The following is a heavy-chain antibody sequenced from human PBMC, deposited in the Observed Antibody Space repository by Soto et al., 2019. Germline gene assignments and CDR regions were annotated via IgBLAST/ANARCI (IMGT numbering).Heavy chain of an antibody. J-gene: IGHJ4*02. CDR2: ISYDGSNK. V-gene: IGHV3-30-3*01. D-gene: IGHD5-12*01. CDR1: GFTFISYA. Sequence: QVQLVESGGGVVQPGRSLRLSCAASGFTFISYAMHWVRQAPGKGLEWVAVISYDGSNKYYADSVKGRFTISRDNSKNTLYLQMNSLRAEDTAVYYCAREYGLEMATLDYWGQGTLVTVSS. CDR3: AREYGLEMATLDY.